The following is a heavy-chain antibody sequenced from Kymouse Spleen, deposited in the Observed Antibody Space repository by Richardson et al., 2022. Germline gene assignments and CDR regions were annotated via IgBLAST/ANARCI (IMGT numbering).Heavy chain of an antibody. V-gene: IGHV4-34*01. Sequence: QVQLQQWGAGLLKPSETLSLTCAVYGGSFSGYYWSWIRQPPGKGLEWIGEINHSGSTNYNPSLKSRVTISVDTSKNQFSLKLSSVTAADTAVYYCARSYSSSSLFDYWGQGTLVTVSS. CDR1: GGSFSGYY. D-gene: IGHD6-6*01. CDR3: ARSYSSSSLFDY. J-gene: IGHJ4*02. CDR2: INHSGST.